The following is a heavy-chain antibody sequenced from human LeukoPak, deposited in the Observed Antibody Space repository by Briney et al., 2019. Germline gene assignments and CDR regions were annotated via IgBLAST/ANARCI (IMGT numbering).Heavy chain of an antibody. J-gene: IGHJ4*02. CDR2: INPSGGST. Sequence: ASVKVSCKASGGTFSSYAISWVRQAPGQGLEWMGIINPSGGSTSCAQKFQGRVTMTRDTSTSTVYMELSSLRSEDTAVYYCARGYYDSSGLSGDYWGQGTLVTVSS. CDR1: GGTFSSYA. CDR3: ARGYYDSSGLSGDY. V-gene: IGHV1-46*01. D-gene: IGHD3-22*01.